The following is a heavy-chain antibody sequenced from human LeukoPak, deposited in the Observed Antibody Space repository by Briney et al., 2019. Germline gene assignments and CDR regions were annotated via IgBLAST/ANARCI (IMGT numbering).Heavy chain of an antibody. CDR3: ARHSRDYYYYYGMDV. Sequence: ASVKVSCKASGYTFTGYYMHWVRQAPGQGREWMRWINPNSGGTNYAQKFQGRVTMTRDTSISTAYMELSRLRSDDTAVYYCARHSRDYYYYYGMDVWGQGTTVTVSS. CDR1: GYTFTGYY. CDR2: INPNSGGT. D-gene: IGHD6-13*01. J-gene: IGHJ6*02. V-gene: IGHV1-2*02.